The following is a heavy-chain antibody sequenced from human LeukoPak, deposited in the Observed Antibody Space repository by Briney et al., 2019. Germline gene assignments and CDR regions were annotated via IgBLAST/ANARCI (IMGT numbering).Heavy chain of an antibody. D-gene: IGHD3-22*01. V-gene: IGHV4-59*08. CDR2: IYFSGNT. J-gene: IGHJ4*02. Sequence: SETLSLTCTVSGGSIRSYFWSWIRQPPGRGLEWIGNIYFSGNTNYNSSLKSRVTISVDTSKTHFSLKLRSVTAADTAVYYCAGLHDYYYDSSGSAYYFDYWGQGTLVTVSS. CDR1: GGSIRSYF. CDR3: AGLHDYYYDSSGSAYYFDY.